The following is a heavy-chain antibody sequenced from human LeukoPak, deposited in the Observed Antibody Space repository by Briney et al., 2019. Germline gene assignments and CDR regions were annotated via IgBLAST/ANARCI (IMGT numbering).Heavy chain of an antibody. CDR2: IYSGGST. CDR3: ARDWEQD. Sequence: GGSVTLSCAASGFTVSSNYMSWVRQAPGKGLEWVSVIYSGGSTYYADSVKGRFTISRDNSKNTLYLQMNSLRAEDTAVYYCARDWEQDWGRGTLVTVSS. CDR1: GFTVSSNY. J-gene: IGHJ4*02. V-gene: IGHV3-53*01. D-gene: IGHD1/OR15-1a*01.